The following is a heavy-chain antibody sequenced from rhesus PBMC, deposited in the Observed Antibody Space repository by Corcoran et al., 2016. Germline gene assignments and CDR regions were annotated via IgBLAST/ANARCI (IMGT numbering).Heavy chain of an antibody. D-gene: IGHD6S26*01. V-gene: IGHV4-122*02. J-gene: IGHJ4*01. CDR1: GYSISSGYG. CDR3: AGLHSSGWSCFDY. Sequence: QLQLQESGPGLVKPSETLSLTCAVSGYSISSGYGWSWIRQPPGKGLEWIGYISYSGSTSYNPSLKSRVTISRDTSKNQFSLKLSSVTAADTAVYYCAGLHSSGWSCFDYWGQGVLVTVSS. CDR2: ISYSGST.